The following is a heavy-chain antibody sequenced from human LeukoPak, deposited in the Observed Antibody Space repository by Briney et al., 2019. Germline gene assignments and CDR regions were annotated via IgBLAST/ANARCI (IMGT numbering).Heavy chain of an antibody. V-gene: IGHV3-30-3*01. CDR3: ARDDREDTAMVSDY. CDR1: GFTFSSYA. Sequence: PGGSLRLSCAASGFTFSSYAMHWVRQAPGKGLEWVAVISYDGSNKYYADSVKGRFTTSRDNSKNTLYLQMNSLRAEDTAVYYCARDDREDTAMVSDYWGQGTLVTVSS. D-gene: IGHD5-18*01. J-gene: IGHJ4*02. CDR2: ISYDGSNK.